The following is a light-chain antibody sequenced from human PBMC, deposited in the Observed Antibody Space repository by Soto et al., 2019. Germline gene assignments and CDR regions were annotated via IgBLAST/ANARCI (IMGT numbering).Light chain of an antibody. V-gene: IGLV2-14*01. CDR1: SNDIGSYNY. CDR2: EVT. CDR3: SSFTSSTTRV. Sequence: QSALTQPASVSGSPGQSITISCTGTSNDIGSYNYVSWHQQHPGKAPKLMIYEVTNRPSGVSDRFSGSKSGNTASLTISGLLAEDEADYYCSSFTSSTTRVFGGGTKVTVL. J-gene: IGLJ3*02.